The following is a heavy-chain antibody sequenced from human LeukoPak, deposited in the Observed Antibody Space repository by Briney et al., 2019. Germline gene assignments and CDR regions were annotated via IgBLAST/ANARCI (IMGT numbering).Heavy chain of an antibody. CDR3: ARPVPSRLGWFDP. CDR2: IYYSGST. CDR1: GGSLDPYY. Sequence: PSETLSLTCSVSGGSLDPYYWSWIRQPPGKGLEWIGNIYYSGSTYYNPSLKSRVSISVHTSKNQFSLKLRSVTAADTAVYYCARPVPSRLGWFDPWGQGTLVTVSS. V-gene: IGHV4-39*01. J-gene: IGHJ5*02. D-gene: IGHD1-1*01.